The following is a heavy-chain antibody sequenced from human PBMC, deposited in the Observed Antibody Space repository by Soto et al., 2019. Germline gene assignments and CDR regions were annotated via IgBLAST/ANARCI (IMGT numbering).Heavy chain of an antibody. CDR2: IYYSGCA. Sequence: QLQLQESGPGLVKPSETLSLTCTVSGGSISSSGYYWGWIRQPPGKGLEWIASIYYSGCAYYNPFLKSRVTRSVYTCRNQFSLDLNSVTAAGAAIYYCAVQVQRCSTSYCFFDYYMDVWGKGTTVTVSS. V-gene: IGHV4-39*01. CDR3: AVQVQRCSTSYCFFDYYMDV. D-gene: IGHD2-2*01. J-gene: IGHJ6*03. CDR1: GGSISSSGYY.